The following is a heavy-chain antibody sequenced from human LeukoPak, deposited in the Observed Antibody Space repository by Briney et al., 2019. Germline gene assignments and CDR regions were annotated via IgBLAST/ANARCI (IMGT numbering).Heavy chain of an antibody. CDR1: GFTFSSYA. Sequence: TGGSLRLSCAASGFTFSSYAMSWVRQAPGKGLEWVSAISGSGGSTYYADSVKGRFTISRDNAKNSLYLQMNSLRAEDTAVYYCARDLGIAARLRGIDYWGQGTLVTVSS. V-gene: IGHV3-23*01. D-gene: IGHD6-6*01. J-gene: IGHJ4*02. CDR2: ISGSGGST. CDR3: ARDLGIAARLRGIDY.